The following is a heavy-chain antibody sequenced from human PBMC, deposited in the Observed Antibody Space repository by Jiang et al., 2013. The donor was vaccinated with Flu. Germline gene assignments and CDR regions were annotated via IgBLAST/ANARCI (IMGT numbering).Heavy chain of an antibody. CDR3: ARVGRLGELSLYVDY. J-gene: IGHJ4*02. D-gene: IGHD3-16*02. V-gene: IGHV4-31*02. CDR1: GYY. Sequence: GYYWSWIRQHPGKGLEWIGYIYYSGSTYYNPSLKSRVTISVDTSKNQFSLKLSSVTAADTAVYYCARVGRLGELSLYVDYWGQGTLVTVSS. CDR2: IYYSGST.